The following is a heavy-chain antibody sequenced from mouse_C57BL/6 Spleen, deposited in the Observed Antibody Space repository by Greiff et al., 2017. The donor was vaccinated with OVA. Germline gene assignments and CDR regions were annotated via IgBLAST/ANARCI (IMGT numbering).Heavy chain of an antibody. D-gene: IGHD1-1*01. CDR1: GFSLTSYG. CDR3: ARRDYYGRGSVYWYFDV. Sequence: QVQLKESGPGLVQPSQSLSITCTVSGFSLTSYGVHWVRQSPGKGLEWLGVIWSGGSTDYNAAFISRLSISKDNSKSQVFFKMNSLQADDTAIYYCARRDYYGRGSVYWYFDVWGTGTTVTVSS. V-gene: IGHV2-2*01. J-gene: IGHJ1*03. CDR2: IWSGGST.